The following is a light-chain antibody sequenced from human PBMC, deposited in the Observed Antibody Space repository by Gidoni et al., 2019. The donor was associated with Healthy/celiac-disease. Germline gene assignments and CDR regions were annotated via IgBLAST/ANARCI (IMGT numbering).Light chain of an antibody. CDR2: DAA. Sequence: ESVLTQSRATLSLSPGERATLSCRASQSVSSYLAWYQQKPGQAPRLLIYDAANRATGIPARFSGSGSGTDFTLTIFSLEPEDFAVYYCQQRSNWPPYPFGQGTKLEIK. J-gene: IGKJ2*01. V-gene: IGKV3-11*01. CDR3: QQRSNWPPYP. CDR1: QSVSSY.